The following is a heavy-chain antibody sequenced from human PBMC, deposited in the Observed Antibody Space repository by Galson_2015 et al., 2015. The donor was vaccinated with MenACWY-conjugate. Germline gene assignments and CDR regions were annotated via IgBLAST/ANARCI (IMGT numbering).Heavy chain of an antibody. CDR2: ISGSGRT. Sequence: SLRLSCAASGFSFSAYAMTWVRQGPGKGLEWVSTISGSGRTCCGDAVKGRCTSARHNWGNRVYLQMNSLRADDTAVYYCAKYTAYVSGSLLTPFDPWGQGTLVTVSS. D-gene: IGHD3-10*01. V-gene: IGHV3-23*01. J-gene: IGHJ5*02. CDR3: AKYTAYVSGSLLTPFDP. CDR1: GFSFSAYA.